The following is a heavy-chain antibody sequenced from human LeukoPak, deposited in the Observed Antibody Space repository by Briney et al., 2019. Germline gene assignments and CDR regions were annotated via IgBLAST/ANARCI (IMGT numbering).Heavy chain of an antibody. J-gene: IGHJ6*03. V-gene: IGHV4-4*07. CDR1: GGSISSYY. CDR3: TRDQRSGCSGYDYYYYYYMDV. Sequence: PSETLSLTCTVSGGSISSYYWSWIRQPAGKGLEWIGRIHTSGGTNYNPSLKSRVTMSVDTSKNQFSLKLSSVTAADTAVYYCTRDQRSGCSGYDYYYYYYMDVWGKGTTVTVSS. CDR2: IHTSGGT. D-gene: IGHD5-12*01.